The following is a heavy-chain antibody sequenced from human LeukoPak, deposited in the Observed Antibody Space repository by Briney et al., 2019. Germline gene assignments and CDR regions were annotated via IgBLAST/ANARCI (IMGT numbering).Heavy chain of an antibody. Sequence: PGGSLRLSCVASGFTFSSYAMTWVRQTPGKGLEWISYITSSSSTIHYADSVKGRFTISRDNAKNSLYLQMNSLRAEDTAVYYCARTRSGYNMDVWGKGTTVSVSS. D-gene: IGHD6-25*01. CDR2: ITSSSSTI. CDR3: ARTRSGYNMDV. CDR1: GFTFSSYA. J-gene: IGHJ6*03. V-gene: IGHV3-48*01.